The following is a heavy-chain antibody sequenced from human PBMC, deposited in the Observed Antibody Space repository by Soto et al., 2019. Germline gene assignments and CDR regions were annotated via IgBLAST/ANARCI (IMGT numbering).Heavy chain of an antibody. D-gene: IGHD2-2*01. CDR3: ASRALEHCGGPSCYGPFDY. J-gene: IGHJ4*02. V-gene: IGHV3-23*01. Sequence: PGGSLRLSCAVSGFTFNTYVITWVRQAPWRGLEWVSSITVSGGSTHYADSVKGRFTISRDNSKNMVFLQMNSLRAEDTALYYCASRALEHCGGPSCYGPFDYWGQGTLVTVSS. CDR2: ITVSGGST. CDR1: GFTFNTYV.